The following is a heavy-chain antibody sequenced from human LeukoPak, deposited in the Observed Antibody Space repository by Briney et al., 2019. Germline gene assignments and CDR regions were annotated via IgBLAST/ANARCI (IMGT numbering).Heavy chain of an antibody. Sequence: GGSLRLSCAASGFTFSSYWMSWVRQAPGEGLEWVANIKQDGSEKYHLDSVKGRFTISRENAKNSLYLQMNSLRAEDTAVYYCARADSSSSGFDYWGQGTLVTVSS. V-gene: IGHV3-7*03. CDR1: GFTFSSYW. D-gene: IGHD6-6*01. J-gene: IGHJ4*02. CDR2: IKQDGSEK. CDR3: ARADSSSSGFDY.